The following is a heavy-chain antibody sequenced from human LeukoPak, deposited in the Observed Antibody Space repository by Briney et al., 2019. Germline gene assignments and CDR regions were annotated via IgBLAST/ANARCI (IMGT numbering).Heavy chain of an antibody. CDR3: AKDGEGVTGFYY. CDR1: GYTFTGYY. J-gene: IGHJ4*02. V-gene: IGHV1-2*02. CDR2: INPNSGDT. Sequence: GASVKVSCKASGYTFTGYYIHWVRQAPGQGLKWMGWINPNSGDTNYAQNFQGRVAMTWDTSITTTNMELSSLRSDDTAIYYCAKDGEGVTGFYYWGQGTLVTVSS. D-gene: IGHD3-9*01.